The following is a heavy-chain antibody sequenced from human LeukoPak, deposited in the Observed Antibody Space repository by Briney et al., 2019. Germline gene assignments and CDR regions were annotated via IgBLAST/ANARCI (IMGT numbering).Heavy chain of an antibody. J-gene: IGHJ5*02. Sequence: PSETLSLTCTVSGGSISSYYWSWVRQSPGKGLECIGYIHYTGSTNYNPSLKSRVTISVETSKNQFSLKLKSVTAADTAVYYCARGGYYGSGNDFRFDPWGQGTLVTVSS. CDR2: IHYTGST. CDR3: ARGGYYGSGNDFRFDP. V-gene: IGHV4-59*01. CDR1: GGSISSYY. D-gene: IGHD3-10*01.